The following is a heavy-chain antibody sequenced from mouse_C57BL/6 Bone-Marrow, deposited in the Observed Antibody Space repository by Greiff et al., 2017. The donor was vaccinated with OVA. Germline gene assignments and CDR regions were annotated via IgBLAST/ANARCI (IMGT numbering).Heavy chain of an antibody. Sequence: EVQLQESGPELVKPGASVKISCKASGYSFTDYNMNWVKQSNGKSLEWIGVINPNYGTTSYNQKFKGKATLTVDQSSSTAYMQLNSLTSEDSAVYYCARKGGLLRSYYFDYWGQGTTLTVSS. J-gene: IGHJ2*01. CDR3: ARKGGLLRSYYFDY. CDR2: INPNYGTT. V-gene: IGHV1-39*01. CDR1: GYSFTDYN. D-gene: IGHD1-1*01.